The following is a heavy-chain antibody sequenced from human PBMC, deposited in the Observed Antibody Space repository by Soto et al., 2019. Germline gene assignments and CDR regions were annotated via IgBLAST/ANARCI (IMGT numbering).Heavy chain of an antibody. V-gene: IGHV1-69*01. J-gene: IGHJ4*02. CDR3: ASPRGNVPTQHFDF. Sequence: QVQLVQSGAEVKKPGSSVKVSCKASGGTFSNYAVGWVRHTPGQGFEYLGGIIPIFGTANYAKKFQGRVTITADESTSTAYMERTTLTSADTAVYYCASPRGNVPTQHFDFWGQGTLVTVSS. CDR2: IIPIFGTA. D-gene: IGHD3-16*01. CDR1: GGTFSNYA.